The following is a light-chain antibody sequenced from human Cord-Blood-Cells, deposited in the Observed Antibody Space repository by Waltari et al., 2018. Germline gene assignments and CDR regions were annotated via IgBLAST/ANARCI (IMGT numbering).Light chain of an antibody. Sequence: EIVMTQSPATLSVSPGERATLSCRARQSVSSHLAWYQQKPGQAPRLPIYVASTRATGIPSMFSGSESGTEFTLTISSLQSEDFAVYYWQQYNNWPPWTFGQGTKVEIK. J-gene: IGKJ1*01. CDR2: VAS. V-gene: IGKV3-15*01. CDR3: QQYNNWPPWT. CDR1: QSVSSH.